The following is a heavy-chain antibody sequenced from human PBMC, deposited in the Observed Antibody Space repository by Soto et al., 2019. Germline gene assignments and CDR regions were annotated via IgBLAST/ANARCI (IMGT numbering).Heavy chain of an antibody. D-gene: IGHD4-4*01. Sequence: EVQLVESGGGLVQPGGSLRLSCSASGFTFSTYDMYWVRQPTGKGLEWVSSIGTAGDTYYPGSVKGRFTISRENAKSSLYLQMNSLRVGDTAVYYCARERREQYYYGLDVWGQGTTVTVS. V-gene: IGHV3-13*04. J-gene: IGHJ6*02. CDR3: ARERREQYYYGLDV. CDR2: IGTAGDT. CDR1: GFTFSTYD.